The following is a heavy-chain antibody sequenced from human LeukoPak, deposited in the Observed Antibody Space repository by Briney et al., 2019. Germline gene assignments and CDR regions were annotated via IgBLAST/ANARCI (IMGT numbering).Heavy chain of an antibody. D-gene: IGHD4-23*01. CDR1: GGSISSGGYY. CDR2: IYYSGST. Sequence: SETLSLTCTVSGGSISSGGYYWSWIRQHPGKGLEWIGYIYYSGSTYYNPSLKSRVIISVDTSKNQFSPKLSSVTAADTAVYYCARDRVTPRYYGMDVWGQGTTVTVSS. J-gene: IGHJ6*02. V-gene: IGHV4-31*03. CDR3: ARDRVTPRYYGMDV.